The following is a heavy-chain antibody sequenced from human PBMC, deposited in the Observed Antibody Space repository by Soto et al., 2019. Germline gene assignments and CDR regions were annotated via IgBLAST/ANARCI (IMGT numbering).Heavy chain of an antibody. Sequence: GGSLRLSCAASGFTFNIFAMSWVRQALGKGLEWVSAISGSGGTTYYADSVKGRFTISRDNSKNTLYLQMDSLRAEDTAVYYCAKAYSSNDWRWFDPWGQGTQVTVSS. CDR1: GFTFNIFA. V-gene: IGHV3-23*01. J-gene: IGHJ5*02. CDR2: ISGSGGTT. D-gene: IGHD1-1*01. CDR3: AKAYSSNDWRWFDP.